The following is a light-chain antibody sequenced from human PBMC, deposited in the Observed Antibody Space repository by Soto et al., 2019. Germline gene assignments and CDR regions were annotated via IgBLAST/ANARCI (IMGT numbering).Light chain of an antibody. CDR1: QSISRS. CDR3: QQYNSYQWT. Sequence: DIQMTQSPSTLSASVGDRVTITCRASQSISRSLAWYQHQPGKAPKLLIYDASTLESGVPSRFSGIGSGTEFTLTISTLQPDDVATYYCQQYNSYQWTFGQGTKVDIK. J-gene: IGKJ1*01. CDR2: DAS. V-gene: IGKV1-5*01.